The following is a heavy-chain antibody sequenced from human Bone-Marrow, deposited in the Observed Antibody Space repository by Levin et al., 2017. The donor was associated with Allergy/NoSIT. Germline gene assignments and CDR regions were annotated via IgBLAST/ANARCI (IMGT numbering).Heavy chain of an antibody. J-gene: IGHJ4*02. CDR1: GGSISSDNYY. D-gene: IGHD4-17*01. Sequence: SQTLSLTCTVSGGSISSDNYYWSWIRQPPGKGLEWIGYIYYSGSTYYNPSLKSRVTILVDTSKNQFSLKLSSVTAADTAVYYCARYGDYVGYYFDYWGQGTLVTVSS. V-gene: IGHV4-30-4*01. CDR3: ARYGDYVGYYFDY. CDR2: IYYSGST.